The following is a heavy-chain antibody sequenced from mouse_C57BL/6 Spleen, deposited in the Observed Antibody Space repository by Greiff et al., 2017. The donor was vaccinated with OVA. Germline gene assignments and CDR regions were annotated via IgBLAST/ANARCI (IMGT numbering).Heavy chain of an antibody. D-gene: IGHD4-1*01. CDR1: GYTFTSYD. J-gene: IGHJ2*01. V-gene: IGHV1-85*01. Sequence: VKLLESGPELVKPGASVKLSCKASGYTFTSYDINWVKQRPGQGLEWIGWIYPRDGSTKYNEKFKGKATLTVDTSSSTAYMELHSLTSEDSAVYFCARGTGFDYWGQGTTLTVSS. CDR2: IYPRDGST. CDR3: ARGTGFDY.